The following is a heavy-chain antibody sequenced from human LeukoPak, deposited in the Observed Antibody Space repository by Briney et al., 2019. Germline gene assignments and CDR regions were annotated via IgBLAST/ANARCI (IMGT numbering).Heavy chain of an antibody. CDR2: INPNSGGT. CDR1: GYIFTGYY. Sequence: ASVKVSCKASGYIFTGYYMHWVRQAPGQGLEWMEWINPNSGGTNYAQKFQGRVTMTRDTSISTAYMELSSLRSDDTAVYYCATGPGKYYYDTSSYSGFHCYFDLWGRGTLVTVSS. CDR3: ATGPGKYYYDTSSYSGFHCYFDL. J-gene: IGHJ2*01. D-gene: IGHD3-22*01. V-gene: IGHV1-2*02.